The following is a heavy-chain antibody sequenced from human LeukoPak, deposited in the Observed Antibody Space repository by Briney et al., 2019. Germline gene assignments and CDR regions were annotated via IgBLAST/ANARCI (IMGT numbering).Heavy chain of an antibody. J-gene: IGHJ3*02. D-gene: IGHD6-19*01. V-gene: IGHV4-59*08. CDR2: IYYSGST. CDR1: GGSISSYY. CDR3: ARQQWLTRVGAFDI. Sequence: SETLSLTCTVSGGSISSYYWSWIRQPPGKGLEWIGYIYYSGSTNYNPSLKSRVTISVDTSKNQFSLKLSSVTAADTAVHYCARQQWLTRVGAFDIWGQGTMVTVSS.